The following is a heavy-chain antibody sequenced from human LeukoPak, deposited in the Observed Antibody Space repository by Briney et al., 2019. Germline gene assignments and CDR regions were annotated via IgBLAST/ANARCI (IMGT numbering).Heavy chain of an antibody. D-gene: IGHD4-17*01. J-gene: IGHJ5*02. V-gene: IGHV3-23*01. Sequence: PGGSLRLSCEASGFTFSSFAMTWVRQAPGKGLEWVSSITGSHGRTYNTDSVKGRFTISRDNSQNTLYLQMNSLRAEDTGVYYCTKDPNGDYVGAFDPWGQGTLVTVSS. CDR3: TKDPNGDYVGAFDP. CDR1: GFTFSSFA. CDR2: ITGSHGRT.